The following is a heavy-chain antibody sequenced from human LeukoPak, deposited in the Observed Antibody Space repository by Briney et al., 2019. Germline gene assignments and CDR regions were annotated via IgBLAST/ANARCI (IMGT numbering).Heavy chain of an antibody. CDR2: IGSSSNYI. V-gene: IGHV3-21*01. J-gene: IGHJ4*02. Sequence: GGSLRLSCAASEFIFSDYGINWVRQAPGKGLEWVSSIGSSSNYIDYADSVKGRFTISRDNAKNSLYLQMNSLRDEDTAVYYCARDSLSIAAAGTDSYWGQGTLVTVSS. CDR1: EFIFSDYG. D-gene: IGHD6-13*01. CDR3: ARDSLSIAAAGTDSY.